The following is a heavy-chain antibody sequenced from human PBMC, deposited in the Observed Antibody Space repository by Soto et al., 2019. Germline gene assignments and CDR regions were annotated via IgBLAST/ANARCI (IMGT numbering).Heavy chain of an antibody. CDR2: IGNSNNPT. V-gene: IGHV3-21*02. Sequence: EVQLVESGGGLVKPGGSPRLSCAASGFTFSDYSMLWVRQAPGKGLEWLAFIGNSNNPTFYADSVRGRFTISRDNPKNSVYLQMNSLREEDTAVYFFAREEGYCNGGPCYRGAFDFWGQGTIVTVSS. CDR3: AREEGYCNGGPCYRGAFDF. CDR1: GFTFSDYS. J-gene: IGHJ3*01. D-gene: IGHD2-15*01.